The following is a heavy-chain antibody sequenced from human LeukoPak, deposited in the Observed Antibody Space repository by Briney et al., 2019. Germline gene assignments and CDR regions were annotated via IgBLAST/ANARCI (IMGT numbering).Heavy chain of an antibody. J-gene: IGHJ3*02. CDR3: ASGNYGSGSYNVDAFDI. CDR1: GGSISSSSYY. CDR2: IYYSGGT. Sequence: PLETLSLTCTVSGGSISSSSYYWGWIRQPPGKGLEGIGSIYYSGGTYYGPSLKSRVTISVDTSKNQFSLKLSSVTAADTAVYYCASGNYGSGSYNVDAFDIWGQGTMVTVSS. V-gene: IGHV4-39*07. D-gene: IGHD3-10*01.